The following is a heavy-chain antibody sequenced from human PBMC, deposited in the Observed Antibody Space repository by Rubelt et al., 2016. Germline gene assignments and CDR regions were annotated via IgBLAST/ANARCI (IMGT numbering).Heavy chain of an antibody. CDR1: GITLSDAW. V-gene: IGHV3-15*01. Sequence: GSLRLSCAASGITLSDAWMDWIRQVPGRGLEWVGRIKTKAEGGATNYAAPVKDRFIISRDDSTNTLYLQMNSLKIEDTAVYYCVTDEGSATYSPHYHAMDVWGQGTTVTVSS. CDR2: IKTKAEGGAT. CDR3: VTDEGSATYSPHYHAMDV. J-gene: IGHJ6*02. D-gene: IGHD1-26*01.